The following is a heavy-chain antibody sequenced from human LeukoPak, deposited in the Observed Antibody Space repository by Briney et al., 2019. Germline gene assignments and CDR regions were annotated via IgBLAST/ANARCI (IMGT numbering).Heavy chain of an antibody. V-gene: IGHV3-23*01. Sequence: PGGSLRLSCAASGFTFTSYDMSWVRQAPGKGLEWVSAISGSGGSTYYADSVKGRFTISRDTSMNTPYLQLNSLRAEDTVVYYCAKDGYSRYNNWFDPWGQGTLVTVS. D-gene: IGHD2-2*03. CDR2: ISGSGGST. CDR1: GFTFTSYD. J-gene: IGHJ5*02. CDR3: AKDGYSRYNNWFDP.